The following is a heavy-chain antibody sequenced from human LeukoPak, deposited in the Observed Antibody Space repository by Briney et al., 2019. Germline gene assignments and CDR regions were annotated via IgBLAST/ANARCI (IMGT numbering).Heavy chain of an antibody. CDR2: IKEDGSEK. Sequence: GGSLRLSCTASGFTFNRDWTAWIRQAPGKGLEWVANIKEDGSEKNYVDSVKGRFTISRDNAENSVYLQMNDLRAEDTGVYYCVTKEPSTSGWSYWGQGTLVTVSS. D-gene: IGHD6-19*01. J-gene: IGHJ4*02. V-gene: IGHV3-7*01. CDR3: VTKEPSTSGWSY. CDR1: GFTFNRDW.